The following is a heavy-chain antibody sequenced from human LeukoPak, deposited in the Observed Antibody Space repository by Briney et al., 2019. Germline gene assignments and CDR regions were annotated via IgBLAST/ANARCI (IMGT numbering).Heavy chain of an antibody. Sequence: GGSLRLSCAASGFTFDDYGMSWVRQAPGKGLEWVSGINWNGGSTGYADSVKGRFTISRDNAKNSLYLQMNSLRAEDTAVYYCARDIWSVEGIAVAGGAFDIWGQGTMVTVSS. CDR3: ARDIWSVEGIAVAGGAFDI. D-gene: IGHD6-19*01. CDR1: GFTFDDYG. V-gene: IGHV3-20*04. J-gene: IGHJ3*02. CDR2: INWNGGST.